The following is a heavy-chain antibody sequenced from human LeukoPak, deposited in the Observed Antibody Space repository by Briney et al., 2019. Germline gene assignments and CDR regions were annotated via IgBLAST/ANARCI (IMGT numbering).Heavy chain of an antibody. CDR2: IRSKAYGGTT. J-gene: IGHJ4*02. CDR1: GFTFGDYA. CDR3: TRDFREYDILTGYYGGYYFDY. V-gene: IGHV3-49*03. Sequence: GGSLRLSCTASGFTFGDYAMSWFRQAPGKGLEWVGFIRSKAYGGTTEYAASVKGRSTISRDDSKSIAYLQMNSLKTEDTAVYYCTRDFREYDILTGYYGGYYFDYWGQGTLVTVSS. D-gene: IGHD3-9*01.